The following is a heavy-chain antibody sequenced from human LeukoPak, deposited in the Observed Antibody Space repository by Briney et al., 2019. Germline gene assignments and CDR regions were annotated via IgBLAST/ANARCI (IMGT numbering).Heavy chain of an antibody. Sequence: SETLSLTCTVSGASISSGDYYWTWIRQPPGKGLEWIGXXYDSGRTDFNPSLKSRVTISVDRSKNQFSLKLSSVTAADTAVYYXAXADRFCSGXXXXXDAFDFWGQGTMVTVSS. CDR1: GASISSGDYY. CDR3: AXADRFCSGXXXXXDAFDF. D-gene: IGHD2-15*01. J-gene: IGHJ3*01. CDR2: XYDSGRT. V-gene: IGHV4-30-2*01.